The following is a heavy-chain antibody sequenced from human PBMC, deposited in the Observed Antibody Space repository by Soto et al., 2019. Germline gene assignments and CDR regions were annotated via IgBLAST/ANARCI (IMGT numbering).Heavy chain of an antibody. CDR2: IRSVPYGGTT. CDR1: GFVFADYG. J-gene: IGHJ4*02. V-gene: IGHV3-49*03. Sequence: QTGGSLRLSCSTSGFVFADYGLNWFRQAPGKGLEWVGFIRSVPYGGTTEYAASVKGRFTISVDVSKSIGYLQMNSLQTEDTAVYFCTRMDSGYAIFDDWGQGTLVTVSS. D-gene: IGHD5-12*01. CDR3: TRMDSGYAIFDD.